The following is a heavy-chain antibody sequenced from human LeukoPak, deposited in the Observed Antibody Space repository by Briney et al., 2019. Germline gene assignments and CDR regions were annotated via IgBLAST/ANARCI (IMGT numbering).Heavy chain of an antibody. CDR3: ARVAEGYGSGRRENFYYYYMDV. CDR2: INPNSGDT. V-gene: IGHV1-2*02. J-gene: IGHJ6*03. D-gene: IGHD3-10*01. Sequence: ASVKVSCKASGYTFTGYYIHWVRQAPGQGLEWMGWINPNSGDTIYAQKFQDRVTMTRDTSISTAYMELSRLRFDDTAVYYCARVAEGYGSGRRENFYYYYMDVWGKGTTVTISS. CDR1: GYTFTGYY.